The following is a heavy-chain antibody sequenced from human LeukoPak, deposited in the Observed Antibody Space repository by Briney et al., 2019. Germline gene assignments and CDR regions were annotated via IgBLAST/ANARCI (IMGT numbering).Heavy chain of an antibody. V-gene: IGHV3-21*01. CDR3: ARDVGAVDY. Sequence: GGSLRLSCAASGFTFSSYRMNWVRQAPGKGLEWVSSITSSSSYINYADSVKGRFTISRDNAKGSLYLQMNSLRAEDTAVYYCARDVGAVDYWGQGTLVTVSS. D-gene: IGHD3-16*01. J-gene: IGHJ4*02. CDR1: GFTFSSYR. CDR2: ITSSSSYI.